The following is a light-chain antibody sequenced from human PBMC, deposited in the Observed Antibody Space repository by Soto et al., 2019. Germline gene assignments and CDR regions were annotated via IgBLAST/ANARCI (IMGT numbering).Light chain of an antibody. CDR2: KAS. CDR3: QQYNSYSWT. CDR1: QTISSY. V-gene: IGKV1-5*03. Sequence: DIKMTQSPSSLSASVGDRVTITCRASQTISSYLAWYQQKPGKAPKLLIYKASSLESGVPSRFSGSGSGTEFTLTISSLQPDDFATYYCQQYNSYSWTFGQGTKVDIK. J-gene: IGKJ1*01.